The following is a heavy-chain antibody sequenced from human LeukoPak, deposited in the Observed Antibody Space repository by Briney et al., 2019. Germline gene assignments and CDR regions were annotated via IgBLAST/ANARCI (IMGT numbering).Heavy chain of an antibody. Sequence: GGSLRLSCAVSGVTLSNYGMSWVRQAPGKGLEWVAGISDSGGRTNYADSVKGRFTISRDNPKNTLYLQMNSLRAEDTAVYFCAKRGVVIRVFLVGFHKEAYYFDSWGQGALVTVSS. J-gene: IGHJ4*02. CDR2: ISDSGGRT. CDR3: AKRGVVIRVFLVGFHKEAYYFDS. D-gene: IGHD3-10*01. CDR1: GVTLSNYG. V-gene: IGHV3-23*01.